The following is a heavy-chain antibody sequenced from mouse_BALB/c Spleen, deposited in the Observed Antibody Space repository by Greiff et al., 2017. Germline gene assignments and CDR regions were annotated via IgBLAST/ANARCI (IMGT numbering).Heavy chain of an antibody. Sequence: QVQLQQSGPQLVRPGASVKISCKASGYSFTSYWMHWVKQRPGQGLEWIGMIDPSDSETRLNQKFKDKATLTVDKSSSTAYMQLSSPTSEDSAVYYCARGYRYDWYFDVWGAGTTVTVSS. D-gene: IGHD2-14*01. CDR2: IDPSDSET. CDR1: GYSFTSYW. J-gene: IGHJ1*01. V-gene: IGHV1S126*01. CDR3: ARGYRYDWYFDV.